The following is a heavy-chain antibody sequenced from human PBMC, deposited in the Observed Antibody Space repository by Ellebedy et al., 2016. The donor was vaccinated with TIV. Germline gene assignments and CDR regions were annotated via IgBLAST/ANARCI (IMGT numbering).Heavy chain of an antibody. J-gene: IGHJ4*02. CDR1: GFTFSSYG. Sequence: GESLKISCAASGFTFSSYGMHWVRQAPGKGLEWVAGIWYDGSNKYYADSVKGQFTISRDNSKNTLYLQMNSLRAEDTAVYYCARERGRGATTVDYWGQGTLVTVSS. CDR3: ARERGRGATTVDY. V-gene: IGHV3-33*08. CDR2: IWYDGSNK. D-gene: IGHD1-26*01.